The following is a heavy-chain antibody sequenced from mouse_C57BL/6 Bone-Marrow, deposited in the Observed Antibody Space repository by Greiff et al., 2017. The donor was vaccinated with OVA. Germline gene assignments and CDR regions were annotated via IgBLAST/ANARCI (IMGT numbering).Heavy chain of an antibody. CDR3: TNHGSCAY. D-gene: IGHD2-2*01. CDR2: IDPENGDT. V-gene: IGHV14-4*01. CDR1: GFNITDDY. Sequence: VQLQQPGAELVRPGASVKLSCTASGFNITDDYMHWVKQRPEQGLEWIGWIDPENGDTDYASKFQGKATITADTSSNTAYLQLSSLTSEDTAVYYCTNHGSCAYWGQGTLVTVSA. J-gene: IGHJ3*01.